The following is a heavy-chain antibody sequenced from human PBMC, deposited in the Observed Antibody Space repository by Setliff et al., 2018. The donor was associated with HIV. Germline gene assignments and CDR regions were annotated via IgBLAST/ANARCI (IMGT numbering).Heavy chain of an antibody. V-gene: IGHV3-30*02. CDR2: IRYDDTYK. J-gene: IGHJ4*02. CDR3: ANYGDY. Sequence: GESLKISCATSGFTFSSYGMHWVRQAPGKGLEWVAFIRYDDTYKFYADSLKGRFTISRDNSKNTVYLQMSSLIAEDTALYYCANYGDYWGQGTLVTVSS. CDR1: GFTFSSYG. D-gene: IGHD4-17*01.